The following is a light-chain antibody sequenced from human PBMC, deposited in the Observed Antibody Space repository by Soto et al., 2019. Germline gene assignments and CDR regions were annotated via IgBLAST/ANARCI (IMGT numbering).Light chain of an antibody. V-gene: IGLV2-8*01. CDR1: SSDVGDYNY. CDR3: SSYAGSKNWV. Sequence: QSVLTQPPSASGSPGQSVTISCTGTSSDVGDYNYVSWYQQYPGKAPKLMIYEVSKRPSGVPDRFSGSKSGNTASLTVSGLQAEDEADYYCSSYAGSKNWVFGGGTKLTV. CDR2: EVS. J-gene: IGLJ3*02.